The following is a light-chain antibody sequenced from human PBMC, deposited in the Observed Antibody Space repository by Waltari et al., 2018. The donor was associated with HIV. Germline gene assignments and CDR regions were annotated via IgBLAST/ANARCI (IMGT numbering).Light chain of an antibody. CDR1: RGHTNYA. CDR3: QTWGTGIQV. J-gene: IGLJ3*02. CDR2: LKRDGSH. Sequence: QLVLTQSPSASASLGASVKLTCTLRRGHTNYAIAWHQQHPEKGPRYLMTLKRDGSHSKGDGIPDRFSGSSSGAERYLIISSLQSEDEADYYCQTWGTGIQVFGGGTKVTVL. V-gene: IGLV4-69*02.